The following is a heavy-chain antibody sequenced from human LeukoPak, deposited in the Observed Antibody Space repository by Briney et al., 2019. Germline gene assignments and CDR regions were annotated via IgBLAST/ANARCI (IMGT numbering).Heavy chain of an antibody. CDR2: IIPILVTA. D-gene: IGHD2-2*01. V-gene: IGHV1-69*13. J-gene: IGHJ3*02. Sequence: SVKVSCKVSGATFNSYNINRVRQAPGQRPEWMGAIIPILVTANYAEDFQGRVTISADDSTTTAYMELSSLTSEDTGIYYCATPYCSSSSCYHAFDMWGQGTTVTVSS. CDR1: GATFNSYN. CDR3: ATPYCSSSSCYHAFDM.